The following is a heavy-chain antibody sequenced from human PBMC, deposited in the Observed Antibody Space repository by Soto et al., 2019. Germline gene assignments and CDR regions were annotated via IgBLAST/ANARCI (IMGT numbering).Heavy chain of an antibody. J-gene: IGHJ4*02. CDR3: ARRLFGSGWTLDS. CDR1: GASIATYY. CDR2: VYHTGTT. Sequence: PSETLSLTCDVSGASIATYYWNWIRQAPGKGLEWIGNVYHTGTTDYNSSLKSRVTISVDTSKNQFSLNMNSVTAADTAVYYCARRLFGSGWTLDSWGQGALVTVSS. V-gene: IGHV4-59*01. D-gene: IGHD6-19*01.